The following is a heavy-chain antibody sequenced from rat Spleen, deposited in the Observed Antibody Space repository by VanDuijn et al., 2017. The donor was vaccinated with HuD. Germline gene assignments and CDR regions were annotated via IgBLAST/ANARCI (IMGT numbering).Heavy chain of an antibody. J-gene: IGHJ3*01. CDR2: INNDGRRT. D-gene: IGHD1-10*01. Sequence: EVQLVESGGGFVQPGRSMKLSCVASGFTFSSYWMYWIRQAPGKGLEWVSSINNDGRRTYYSDSVRGRFTISRNNAEDSVYLQMNSLRSEDTATYYCAREDFETTFAFWGQGTLVTVSS. CDR3: AREDFETTFAF. CDR1: GFTFSSYW. V-gene: IGHV5-58*01.